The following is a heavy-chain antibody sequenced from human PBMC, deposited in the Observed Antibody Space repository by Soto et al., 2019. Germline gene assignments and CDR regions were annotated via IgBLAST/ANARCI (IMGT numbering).Heavy chain of an antibody. CDR2: IYWDDDK. Sequence: QITLKESGPTLVKPTQTLTLTCTFSGFSLSTSGVGVGWIRQPPGKALEWLALIYWDDDKRYSPSLKSRLTITKDTSKNQVVLTLTNMDPVDTATYYCARDRLTYYYFWSGYRYFDLWGRGTLVTVS. V-gene: IGHV2-5*02. CDR1: GFSLSTSGVG. J-gene: IGHJ2*01. D-gene: IGHD3-3*01. CDR3: ARDRLTYYYFWSGYRYFDL.